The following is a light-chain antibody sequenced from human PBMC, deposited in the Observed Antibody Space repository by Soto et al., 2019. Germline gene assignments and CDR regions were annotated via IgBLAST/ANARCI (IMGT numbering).Light chain of an antibody. CDR1: QSISSY. V-gene: IGKV3-11*01. Sequence: EIVVTQSPATLSLSPGERATLSCRASQSISSYLAWYQQKPGQAPRLLIYDASNRATGIPARFSGSGSGTDFTLTIRSLEPEDFAVYYCQHRSTWPLTFGGGTKVEIK. CDR2: DAS. J-gene: IGKJ4*01. CDR3: QHRSTWPLT.